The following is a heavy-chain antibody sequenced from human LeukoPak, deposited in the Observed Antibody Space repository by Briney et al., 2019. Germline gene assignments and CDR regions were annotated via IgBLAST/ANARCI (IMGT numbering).Heavy chain of an antibody. CDR3: ARGSYCGGDCPDS. V-gene: IGHV1-2*02. CDR2: INPKSGVT. J-gene: IGHJ4*02. Sequence: ASVEVSCKASGYSFTGYYLHWVRQAPGQGLEWIGWINPKSGVTNYAQRFQGRVTMTRDTSISTAYMELSSLRFDETAVYYCARGSYCGGDCPDSWGQGTLVTVSS. CDR1: GYSFTGYY. D-gene: IGHD2-21*02.